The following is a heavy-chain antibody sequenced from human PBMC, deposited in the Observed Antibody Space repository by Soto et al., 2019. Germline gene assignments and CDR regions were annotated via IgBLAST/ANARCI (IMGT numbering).Heavy chain of an antibody. CDR2: MNPKSGGA. CDR1: GYTFTDYY. D-gene: IGHD5-18*01. CDR3: TRENIENSDGLYDASDI. J-gene: IGHJ3*02. Sequence: ASVKVSCKTSGYTFTDYYTHWVRQAPGQGLERMGWMNPKSGGAYFAQKFQGRVTLTRDTSIGTAYIEVNSLTSDDTAVYFCTRENIENSDGLYDASDIWGQGTTVTVSS. V-gene: IGHV1-2*02.